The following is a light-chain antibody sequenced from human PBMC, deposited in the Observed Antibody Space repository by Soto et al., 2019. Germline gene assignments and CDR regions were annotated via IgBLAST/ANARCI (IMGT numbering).Light chain of an antibody. CDR2: RTS. CDR3: RQYDSSPRT. V-gene: IGKV3-20*01. CDR1: QSVSSSY. J-gene: IGKJ1*01. Sequence: EIVLTQSPGTLSLSPGERSALSCSASQSVSSSYLAWYQQKPGQAPRLLIYRTSNRATGIPDRFSGSGSGTDFTLTISRLEPEDFAVYWCRQYDSSPRTFGQGTKVDIK.